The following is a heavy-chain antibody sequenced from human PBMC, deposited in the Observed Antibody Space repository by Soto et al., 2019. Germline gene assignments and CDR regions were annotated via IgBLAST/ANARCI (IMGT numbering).Heavy chain of an antibody. D-gene: IGHD6-6*01. J-gene: IGHJ6*02. CDR2: ISSSGSTI. CDR3: ARDFEEQFVRRGMDV. V-gene: IGHV3-11*01. Sequence: PGSALRLFCAAAGFTFSDYYMSWIRQAPGKGLEWVSYISSSGSTIYYADSVKGRFTISRDNAKNSLYLQMNRLRAEDTAVYYCARDFEEQFVRRGMDVWGQVPTVTASS. CDR1: GFTFSDYY.